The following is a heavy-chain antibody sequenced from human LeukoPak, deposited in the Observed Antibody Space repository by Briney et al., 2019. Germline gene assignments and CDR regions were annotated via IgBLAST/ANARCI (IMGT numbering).Heavy chain of an antibody. Sequence: PSETLSLTCTVSGGSMSSYYWSWIRQPAGKGLEWIGRIYTSGSTNYNPSLKSRVTMSVDTSKNQFSLKLSSVTAADTAVYYCARWVPDYYGSGANFDYWGQGTLVTVSS. CDR3: ARWVPDYYGSGANFDY. CDR1: GGSMSSYY. CDR2: IYTSGST. J-gene: IGHJ4*02. D-gene: IGHD3-10*01. V-gene: IGHV4-4*07.